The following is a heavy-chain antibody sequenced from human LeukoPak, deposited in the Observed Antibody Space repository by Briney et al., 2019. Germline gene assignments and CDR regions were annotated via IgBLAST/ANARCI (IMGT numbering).Heavy chain of an antibody. CDR2: ISSEGKSI. V-gene: IGHV3-74*01. D-gene: IGHD6-19*01. CDR1: GFTFSSYW. CDR3: EKEKYSSGFFDY. J-gene: IGHJ4*02. Sequence: GGSLRLSCAASGFTFSSYWMDWVRQAPGKGLVWVSRISSEGKSISYADSVKGRFTISRDNAKNTLYLQMNSLRVEDTAVYYCEKEKYSSGFFDYWGQGTLVTVSS.